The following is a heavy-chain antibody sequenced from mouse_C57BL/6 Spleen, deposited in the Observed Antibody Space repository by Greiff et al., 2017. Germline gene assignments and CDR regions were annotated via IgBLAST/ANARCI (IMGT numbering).Heavy chain of an antibody. Sequence: EVQLQQSGPELVKPGASVKISCKASGYTFTDYYMNWVKQSHGKSLEWIGDINPNNGGTSYNQKFKGKATLTVDKSSSTAYMELRSLTSEDSAVYYCASPAIYSSMDYWGQGTSVTVSS. J-gene: IGHJ4*01. D-gene: IGHD2-1*01. CDR3: ASPAIYSSMDY. CDR1: GYTFTDYY. V-gene: IGHV1-26*01. CDR2: INPNNGGT.